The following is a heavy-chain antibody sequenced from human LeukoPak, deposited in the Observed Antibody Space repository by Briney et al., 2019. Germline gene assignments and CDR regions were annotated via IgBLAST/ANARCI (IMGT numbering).Heavy chain of an antibody. CDR3: ARDFYSSPDY. CDR2: ISAYNANT. CDR1: GYTFTNYG. Sequence: VSVKVSCKASGYTFTNYGISWVRQAPGQGLEWMGWISAYNANTYYAQKLQGRVTMTTDTSTSTAYMELRSLRSDDTAVYYCARDFYSSPDYWGQGTLVTVSS. D-gene: IGHD6-13*01. V-gene: IGHV1-18*01. J-gene: IGHJ4*02.